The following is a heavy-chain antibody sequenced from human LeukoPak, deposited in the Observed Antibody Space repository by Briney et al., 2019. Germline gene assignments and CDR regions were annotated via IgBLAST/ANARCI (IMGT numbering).Heavy chain of an antibody. CDR2: ISGSGGST. CDR3: AKTDSMRVVVISPGGY. Sequence: GGSLRLSCGHSGFTFSSYAVSRVRPAPGEGVEWVSAISGSGGSTYCADSVKGRFTLSRDKSKNTLYQQKNSLRAEDTAVYYCAKTDSMRVVVISPGGYWGQGTLVTVSS. V-gene: IGHV3-23*01. CDR1: GFTFSSYA. D-gene: IGHD3-22*01. J-gene: IGHJ4*02.